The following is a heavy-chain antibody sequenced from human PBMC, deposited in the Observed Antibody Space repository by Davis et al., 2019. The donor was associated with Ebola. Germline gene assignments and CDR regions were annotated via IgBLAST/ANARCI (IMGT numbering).Heavy chain of an antibody. V-gene: IGHV3-73*01. CDR3: SRQSPLRLLDY. Sequence: PGGSLRLSCAASGITFSGSAVHWVRQASGKGLEWVGRISSKANSFATEFAASVKGRFTISRDDSKNTAYLQMNSLKTEETAVYYSSRQSPLRLLDYWGQGTLVTVSS. CDR1: GITFSGSA. J-gene: IGHJ4*02. CDR2: ISSKANSFAT.